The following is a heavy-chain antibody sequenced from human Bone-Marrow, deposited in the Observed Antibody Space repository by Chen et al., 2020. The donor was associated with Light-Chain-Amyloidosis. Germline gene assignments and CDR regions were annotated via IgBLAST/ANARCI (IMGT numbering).Heavy chain of an antibody. V-gene: IGHV3-43*02. D-gene: IGHD1-26*01. CDR2: ISGDGGST. Sequence: EVQLVESGGGVVQPGGSLRLPFAACGCTFYDYAMHWVRQAPGKGLEWVSLISGDGGSTYYADSVKGRFTISRDNSKNSLYLQMNSLRTEDTALYYCAKDIFATYDPWGLGTLVTVSS. CDR3: AKDIFATYDP. CDR1: GCTFYDYA. J-gene: IGHJ5*02.